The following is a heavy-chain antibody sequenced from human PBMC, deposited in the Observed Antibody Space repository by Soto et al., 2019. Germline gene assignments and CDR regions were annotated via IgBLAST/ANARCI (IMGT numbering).Heavy chain of an antibody. V-gene: IGHV4-61*01. D-gene: IGHD6-19*01. CDR2: IYYSGST. J-gene: IGHJ4*02. CDR3: ARGSLDTGEVAGTLDY. Sequence: QVQLQESGPGLVKPSETLSLTCTVSGGSVSSGSYYWSWIRQPPGKGLEWIGYIYYSGSTHYNPSLKSRVTISVDTSKNQFSLKLSSVTDADTAVYYCARGSLDTGEVAGTLDYWGQGTLVTVSS. CDR1: GGSVSSGSYY.